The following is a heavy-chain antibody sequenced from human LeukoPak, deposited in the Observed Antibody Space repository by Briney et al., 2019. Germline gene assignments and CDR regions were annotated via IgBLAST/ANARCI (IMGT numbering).Heavy chain of an antibody. CDR2: MWADGSKT. Sequence: GSLRLSCTASGFPLSNYGMHWVRQAPGKGPELVALMWADGSKTSYANSVKGRFTISRDISRNTLYLQMNSLRAEDTALYYCARDADTSAFYWYFDLWGRGTLVTVSS. J-gene: IGHJ2*01. CDR1: GFPLSNYG. V-gene: IGHV3-33*01. CDR3: ARDADTSAFYWYFDL. D-gene: IGHD1-26*01.